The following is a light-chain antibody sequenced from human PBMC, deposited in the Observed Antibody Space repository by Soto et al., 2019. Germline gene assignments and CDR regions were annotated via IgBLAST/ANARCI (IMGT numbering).Light chain of an antibody. CDR3: QQRSNWRVT. J-gene: IGKJ4*01. CDR2: DAS. Sequence: EIVLTQSPATLPLPPGERATLSCRASQSVNIYLAWYQQKPGQAPRLLIYDASNRATGIPARFSGSGSGTDFTLTISSLEPEDIAVYYCQQRSNWRVTFGGGTKVDIK. CDR1: QSVNIY. V-gene: IGKV3-11*01.